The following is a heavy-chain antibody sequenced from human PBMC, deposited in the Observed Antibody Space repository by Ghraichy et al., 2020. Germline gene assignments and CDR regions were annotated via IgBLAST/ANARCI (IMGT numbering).Heavy chain of an antibody. CDR3: ARASTVVRFYYYDGMDG. D-gene: IGHD4-23*01. J-gene: IGHJ6*02. Sequence: GGSLRLSCVGSGFTFGSYNMNWVRQSPGKDLEWVSYITSSSRSIFYADSVKGRFTISRDNAQNSLYLQMNSLRDEDTAVYYCARASTVVRFYYYDGMDGWGQGTTVTCSS. CDR2: ITSSSRSI. CDR1: GFTFGSYN. V-gene: IGHV3-48*02.